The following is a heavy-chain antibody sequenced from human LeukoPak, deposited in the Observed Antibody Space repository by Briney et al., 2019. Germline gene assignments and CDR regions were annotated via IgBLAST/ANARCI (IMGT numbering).Heavy chain of an antibody. CDR3: TRETSV. CDR1: GYTFTSYY. Sequence: GASVKVSCKASGYTFTSYYMHWVRQAPGQGLEWMGIINPSGGSTRYAQKFQGRVTMTRDTSTSTVYMELSSLRPDDTAIYYCTRETSVWGQGTTVTVSS. J-gene: IGHJ6*02. V-gene: IGHV1-46*01. CDR2: INPSGGST.